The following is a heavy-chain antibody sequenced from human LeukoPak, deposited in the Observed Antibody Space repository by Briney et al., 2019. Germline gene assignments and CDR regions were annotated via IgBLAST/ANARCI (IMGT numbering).Heavy chain of an antibody. CDR3: ARVSRSGNYLYYLDY. J-gene: IGHJ4*02. CDR2: IIRNTIYA. CDR1: GFTFGYYN. V-gene: IGHV3-21*01. Sequence: GGSLRLSCAASGFTFGYYNMDWVRQTPGKGLEWVSSIIRNTIYAYYADSVKGRFTISRDNAKNSLYLQMNSLRVEDTAVYYCARVSRSGNYLYYLDYWGQGTLVTVSS. D-gene: IGHD3-22*01.